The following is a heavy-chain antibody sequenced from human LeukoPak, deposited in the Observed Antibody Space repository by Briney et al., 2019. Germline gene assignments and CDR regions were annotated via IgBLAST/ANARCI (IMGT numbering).Heavy chain of an antibody. CDR3: ARGPRAEYFQH. Sequence: SETLSLTCTVSGGSISSGGYYWSWIRQHPGKGLEWIGYIYYSGSTYYNPSLKSRVTISVDTSKNQFSLKLSSVTAADTAVYYCARGPRAEYFQHWGQGTLVTVSS. CDR2: IYYSGST. V-gene: IGHV4-31*03. CDR1: GGSISSGGYY. J-gene: IGHJ1*01.